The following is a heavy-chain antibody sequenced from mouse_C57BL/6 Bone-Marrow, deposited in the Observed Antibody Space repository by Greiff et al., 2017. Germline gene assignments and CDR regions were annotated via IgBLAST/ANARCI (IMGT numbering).Heavy chain of an antibody. CDR3: ASWGYMITTWEYYAMDY. J-gene: IGHJ4*01. Sequence: EVQGVESGGGLVQPGGSLSLSCAASGFTFTDYYMRWVRQPPGKALEWLGFIRNKANGYTTEYSASVKGRFTISRDNSQSILYLQMNAMRAEGSATYYCASWGYMITTWEYYAMDYWGQGTSVTVSS. V-gene: IGHV7-3*01. CDR2: IRNKANGYTT. CDR1: GFTFTDYY. D-gene: IGHD2-4*01.